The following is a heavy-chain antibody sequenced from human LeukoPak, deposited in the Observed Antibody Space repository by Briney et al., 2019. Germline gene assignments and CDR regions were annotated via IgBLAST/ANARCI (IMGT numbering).Heavy chain of an antibody. V-gene: IGHV4-4*07. J-gene: IGHJ4*02. CDR1: GGSISSYY. CDR3: ARGYYYDSSGYLYYFDY. Sequence: SETLSLTCTVSGGSISSYYWSWIRQPAGKGLEWIGRSYTSGSTNYNPSLKSRVTMSVDTSKNQFSLKLSSVTAADTAAYYCARGYYYDSSGYLYYFDYWGQGTLVTVSS. CDR2: SYTSGST. D-gene: IGHD3-22*01.